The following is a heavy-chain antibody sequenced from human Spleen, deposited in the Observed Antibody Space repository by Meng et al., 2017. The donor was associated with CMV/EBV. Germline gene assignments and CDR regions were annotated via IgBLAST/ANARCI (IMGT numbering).Heavy chain of an antibody. J-gene: IGHJ4*02. CDR3: ARMSRMLFDF. CDR2: VSSSGGNT. D-gene: IGHD3-16*01. CDR1: GFTFRNYD. Sequence: LSLTCVASGFTFRNYDMHWVRQAPGKGLEWVSAVSSSGGNTHYVDSVKGRFTISRDNSKDTLYLEMNSLRAEDTAMYYCARMSRMLFDFWGRGTLVTVSS. V-gene: IGHV3-23*01.